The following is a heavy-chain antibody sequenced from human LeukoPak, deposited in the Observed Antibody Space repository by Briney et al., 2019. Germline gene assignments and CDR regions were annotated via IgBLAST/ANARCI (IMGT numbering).Heavy chain of an antibody. CDR1: GGSINNYY. V-gene: IGHV4-59*08. CDR2: IYSSGST. D-gene: IGHD3-16*01. J-gene: IGHJ5*02. CDR3: ARRTLCCGERFDP. Sequence: PSETLSLTSTVSGGSINNYYWSWIRQPPGKGLEWIGYIYSSGSTNYNPSLKSRVIISVDTSKNQFSLKLSSVTAADTAVYYCARRTLCCGERFDPWGQGTLVTVSS.